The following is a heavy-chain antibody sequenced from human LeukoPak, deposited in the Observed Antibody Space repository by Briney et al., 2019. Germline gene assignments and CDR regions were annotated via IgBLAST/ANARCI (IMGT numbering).Heavy chain of an antibody. CDR2: IYTSGST. J-gene: IGHJ6*02. CDR3: ARGPPSGSYYRPLYYYYGMDV. D-gene: IGHD1-26*01. V-gene: IGHV4-4*07. Sequence: SETLSLTCTVSGGSISSYYWSWIRQPAGKGLEWIGRIYTSGSTNYNPSLKSRVTISVDTSKNQFSLKLSSVTAADTAVYYCARGPPSGSYYRPLYYYYGMDVWGQGTTVTVSS. CDR1: GGSISSYY.